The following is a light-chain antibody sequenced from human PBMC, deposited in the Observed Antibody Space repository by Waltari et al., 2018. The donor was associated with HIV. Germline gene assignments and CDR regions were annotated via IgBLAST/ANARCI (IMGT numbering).Light chain of an antibody. J-gene: IGLJ2*01. V-gene: IGLV1-44*01. CDR3: AAWDDNLNGL. Sequence: QSVLTQPPSASGTLGQRVTISCSGRRSNIGSNTVNWYQQLPGTAPKLLLSDDNRRPEGVPARFSGSKSGTSASLAISGLQSEDEADYYCAAWDDNLNGLFGGGTKLTVL. CDR2: DDN. CDR1: RSNIGSNT.